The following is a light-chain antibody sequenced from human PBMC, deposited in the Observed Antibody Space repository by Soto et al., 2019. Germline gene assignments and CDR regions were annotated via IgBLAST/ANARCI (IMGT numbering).Light chain of an antibody. J-gene: IGLJ2*01. CDR1: RSDVGVYNY. CDR3: SSFAGNNNLV. CDR2: EVS. V-gene: IGLV2-8*01. Sequence: QSALTQPPSASGSPGQSVTISCTGTRSDVGVYNYVSWYQQHPGKAPKLMIYEVSKRPSGVPDRFPGSKSGTTASLTVSGLQAEDEADYYCSSFAGNNNLVFGGGTKLTVL.